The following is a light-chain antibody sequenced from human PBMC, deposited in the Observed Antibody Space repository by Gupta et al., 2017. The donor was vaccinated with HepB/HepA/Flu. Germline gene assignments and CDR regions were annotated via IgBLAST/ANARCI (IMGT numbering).Light chain of an antibody. CDR1: NSDIGSYNL. CDR3: YSYVVNTIVV. Sequence: QSALTQPASVSGSPGQSITISCTGTNSDIGSYNLVSWYQQHPGKAPKLMIYEVNKRPSGVSIRFSGSKSGSTASLIISGLQAEDEADYYCYSYVVNTIVVFGGGTKLTVL. CDR2: EVN. J-gene: IGLJ2*01. V-gene: IGLV2-23*02.